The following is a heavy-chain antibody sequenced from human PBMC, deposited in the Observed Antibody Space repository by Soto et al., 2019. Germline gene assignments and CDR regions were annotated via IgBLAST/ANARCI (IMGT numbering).Heavy chain of an antibody. Sequence: SETLSLTCSVSGGSVRSGNYYWSWIRQPPGKGLEWIGYIYYSGSTNYNPSLKSRVTISVDTSKNQFSLKLSSVTAADTAVYYCARVSGIALSFDPWGQGTLVTVSS. CDR1: GGSVRSGNYY. V-gene: IGHV4-61*01. CDR2: IYYSGST. J-gene: IGHJ5*02. D-gene: IGHD6-13*01. CDR3: ARVSGIALSFDP.